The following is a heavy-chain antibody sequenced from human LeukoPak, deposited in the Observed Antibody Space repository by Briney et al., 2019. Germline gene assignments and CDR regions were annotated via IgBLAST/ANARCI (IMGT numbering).Heavy chain of an antibody. Sequence: SVKVSCKASGGTFSSYAISWVRQAPGQGLEWMGGIIPIFGTANYAQKFQGRVTITADKSTSTAYMELSSLRSEDTAVYYCARDGITMVRGDGWGQGTLVTVSS. V-gene: IGHV1-69*06. CDR1: GGTFSSYA. CDR2: IIPIFGTA. D-gene: IGHD3-10*01. J-gene: IGHJ4*02. CDR3: ARDGITMVRGDG.